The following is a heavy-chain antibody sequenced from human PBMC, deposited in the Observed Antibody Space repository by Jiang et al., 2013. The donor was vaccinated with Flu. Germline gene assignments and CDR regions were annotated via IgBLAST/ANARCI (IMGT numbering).Heavy chain of an antibody. CDR1: GGTFSSYA. V-gene: IGHV1-69*04. CDR2: IIPILGIA. CDR3: ARDTPYGQLELHDYYYGMDV. D-gene: IGHD1-7*01. J-gene: IGHJ6*02. Sequence: SSVKVSCKASGGTFSSYAISWVRQAPGQGLEWMGRIIPILGIANYAQKFQGRVTITADKSTSTAYMELSSLRSEDTAVYYCARDTPYGQLELHDYYYGMDVWGQGTTVTVSS.